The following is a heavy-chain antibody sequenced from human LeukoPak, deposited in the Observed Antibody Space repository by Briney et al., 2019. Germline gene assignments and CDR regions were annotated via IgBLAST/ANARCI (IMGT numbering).Heavy chain of an antibody. J-gene: IGHJ4*02. CDR2: ISGSGGST. D-gene: IGHD1-26*01. V-gene: IGHV3-23*01. CDR1: GFTFSSYA. Sequence: GGSLRLSCAASGFTFSSYAMSWVRQAPGKGLEWVSSISGSGGSTNYADSVKGRFTISRDNSKNTLYLQMNSLRAEDTAVYYCAKDGTNSGSYYGYWGQGTLVTVSS. CDR3: AKDGTNSGSYYGY.